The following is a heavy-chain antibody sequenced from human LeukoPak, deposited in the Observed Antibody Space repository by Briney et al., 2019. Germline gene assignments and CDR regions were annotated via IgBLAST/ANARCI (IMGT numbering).Heavy chain of an antibody. D-gene: IGHD3-22*01. V-gene: IGHV1-18*04. CDR3: ARGGPLYYYDSSGYYYNY. Sequence: ASVKVSCKASGYTFTSYGISWVRQAPGQGLEWMGWISAYNGNTNYAQKLQGRVTMTTDTSTSTAYMELRSLRSDDTAVYYCARGGPLYYYDSSGYYYNYWGQGTLVTVSS. CDR1: GYTFTSYG. CDR2: ISAYNGNT. J-gene: IGHJ4*02.